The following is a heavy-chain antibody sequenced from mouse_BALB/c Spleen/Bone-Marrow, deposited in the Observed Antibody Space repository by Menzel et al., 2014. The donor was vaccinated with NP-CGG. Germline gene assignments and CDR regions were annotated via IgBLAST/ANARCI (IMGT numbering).Heavy chain of an antibody. Sequence: VQLQESGAELVMPGASVKMSCKASGYTFTDYWIHWVKQRPGQGLEWIGAIDTSYTYTTYNQKFKGKATLTVDASSSTAYIQLSSLTSEDSAVYDCANIYYGDYGWFSYWGQGTLVTVSA. V-gene: IGHV1-69*01. CDR2: IDTSYTYT. D-gene: IGHD2-13*01. CDR1: GYTFTDYW. CDR3: ANIYYGDYGWFSY. J-gene: IGHJ3*01.